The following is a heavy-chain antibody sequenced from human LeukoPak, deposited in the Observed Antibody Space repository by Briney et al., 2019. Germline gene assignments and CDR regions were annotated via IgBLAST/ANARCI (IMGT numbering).Heavy chain of an antibody. CDR3: AKNPDIWFGESAL. Sequence: PGGSLRLSCAASGFTFSSYAMSWVRQAPGKGLEWVSAISGSGGSTYYADFVKGRFTISRDNSKNTLYLQMNSLRAEDTAVYYCAKNPDIWFGESALWGQGTLVTVSS. V-gene: IGHV3-23*01. D-gene: IGHD3-10*01. CDR1: GFTFSSYA. J-gene: IGHJ4*02. CDR2: ISGSGGST.